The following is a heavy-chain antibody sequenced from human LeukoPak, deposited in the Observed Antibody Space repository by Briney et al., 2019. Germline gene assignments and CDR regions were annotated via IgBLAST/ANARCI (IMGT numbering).Heavy chain of an antibody. CDR3: ARVRSYNWNYGAYAFDI. V-gene: IGHV4-61*02. J-gene: IGHJ3*02. Sequence: PSETLSPTCTVSGGSISSGSYYWSWIRQPAGKGLEWIGRIYTSGSTNYNPSLKSRVTISVDTSKNQFSLKLSSVTAADTAVYYCARVRSYNWNYGAYAFDIWGQGTMVTVSS. CDR1: GGSISSGSYY. D-gene: IGHD1-7*01. CDR2: IYTSGST.